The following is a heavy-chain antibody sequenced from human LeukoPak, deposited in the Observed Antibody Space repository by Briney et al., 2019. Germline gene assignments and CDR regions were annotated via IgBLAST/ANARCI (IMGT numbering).Heavy chain of an antibody. CDR3: AKHQILGIAAAGDWYFDL. CDR2: ISSSSSYI. V-gene: IGHV3-21*04. CDR1: GFTFSSYS. D-gene: IGHD6-13*01. J-gene: IGHJ2*01. Sequence: GGSLRLSCAASGFTFSSYSMNWVRQAPGKGLEWVSSISSSSSYIYYADSVKGRFTISRDNSKNTLYLQMNSLRAEDTAVYYCAKHQILGIAAAGDWYFDLWGRGTLVTVSS.